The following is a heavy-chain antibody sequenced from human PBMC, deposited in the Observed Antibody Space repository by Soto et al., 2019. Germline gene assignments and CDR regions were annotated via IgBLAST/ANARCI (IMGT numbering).Heavy chain of an antibody. Sequence: EVQLLDSGGGLVQPGGSLRLSCAASGFTFSNYAMTWVRQGPGKGLEWVSGISGSGGRSYYADSVKGRFTISRDNSMSTLYLQMNSLRAEHTAVYYCAKAYFVWSSEQPYYFDYWWQGTVGTVTS. D-gene: IGHD3-16*01. V-gene: IGHV3-23*01. CDR3: AKAYFVWSSEQPYYFDY. J-gene: IGHJ4*02. CDR2: ISGSGGRS. CDR1: GFTFSNYA.